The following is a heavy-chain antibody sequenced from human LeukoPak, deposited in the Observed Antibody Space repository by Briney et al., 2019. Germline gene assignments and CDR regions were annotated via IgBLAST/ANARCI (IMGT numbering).Heavy chain of an antibody. CDR1: GGTFSSYA. Sequence: SVKVSCKASGGTFSSYAISWVRQAPGQGLEWMGRIIPILGIASYAQKFQGRVTMTRDTSTSTVYMELSSLRSEDTAVYYCARASSGYYYFDYWGQGTLVTVSS. CDR2: IIPILGIA. V-gene: IGHV1-69*04. J-gene: IGHJ4*02. CDR3: ARASSGYYYFDY. D-gene: IGHD3-22*01.